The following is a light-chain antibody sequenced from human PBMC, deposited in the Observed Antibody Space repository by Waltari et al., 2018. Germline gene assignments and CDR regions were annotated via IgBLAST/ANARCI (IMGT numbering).Light chain of an antibody. V-gene: IGKV3-20*01. CDR2: DAS. J-gene: IGKJ1*01. Sequence: DIFLPQSPGTLSLSPGEGATLSCRASQSISRFLAWYQQKPGQAPRLLIYDASTRATGIPDRFSGSGSGTDFSLTISRLEPEDFAVYYCQKYGTLPATFGQGTKVESK. CDR1: QSISRF. CDR3: QKYGTLPAT.